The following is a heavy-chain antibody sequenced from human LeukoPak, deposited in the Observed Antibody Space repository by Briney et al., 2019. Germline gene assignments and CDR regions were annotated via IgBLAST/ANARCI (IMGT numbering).Heavy chain of an antibody. CDR1: GGTFSSYV. Sequence: ASVKVSCKASGGTFSSYVISWVRQAPGQGLEWMGRIIPILGIANYAQKFQGRVTITADKSTSTAYMELSSLRSEDTAVYYCARDPQRGDFSMNWGQGTLATVSS. CDR2: IIPILGIA. V-gene: IGHV1-69*04. CDR3: ARDPQRGDFSMN. J-gene: IGHJ4*02. D-gene: IGHD3-3*01.